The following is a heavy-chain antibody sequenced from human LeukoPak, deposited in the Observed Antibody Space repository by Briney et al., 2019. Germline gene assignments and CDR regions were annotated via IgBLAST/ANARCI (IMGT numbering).Heavy chain of an antibody. CDR2: IRYDGSNK. V-gene: IGHV3-30*02. D-gene: IGHD6-13*01. J-gene: IGHJ4*02. Sequence: PGGSLRLSCAASGFTYSSYGMHWVRQAPGKGLEWVAFIRYDGSNKYYADSVKGRFTISRDNSKNTLYLQMNSLRAEDTAVYYCAKDRRGDSSSWRAVLSEGFDYWGQGTLVTVSS. CDR3: AKDRRGDSSSWRAVLSEGFDY. CDR1: GFTYSSYG.